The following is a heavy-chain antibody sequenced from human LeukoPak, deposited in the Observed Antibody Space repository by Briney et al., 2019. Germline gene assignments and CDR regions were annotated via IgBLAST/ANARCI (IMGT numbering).Heavy chain of an antibody. CDR2: ISSSGSTI. Sequence: PGGSLRRSCAASGLTFSSYERNWVRQAPGKGLEWVSYISSSGSTIYYADSVKGRFTISRDNAKNSLYLQMNSLRAEDTAVYYCAELGITMIGGVWGKGTTVTISS. V-gene: IGHV3-48*03. D-gene: IGHD3-10*02. CDR3: AELGITMIGGV. CDR1: GLTFSSYE. J-gene: IGHJ6*04.